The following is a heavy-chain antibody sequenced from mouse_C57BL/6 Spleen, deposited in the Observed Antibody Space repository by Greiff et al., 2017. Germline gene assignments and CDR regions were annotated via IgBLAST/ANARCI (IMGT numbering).Heavy chain of an antibody. CDR1: GYAFSSSW. CDR2: IYPGDGDT. Sequence: QVQLQQSGPELVKPGASVKISCKASGYAFSSSWMNWVKQRPGKGLEWIGRIYPGDGDTNYNGKFKGKATMTADKSSSTAYMQLSSLTSEDPAVFFCATSEYYDVGAMDYWGQGTSVTVSS. D-gene: IGHD1-1*01. CDR3: ATSEYYDVGAMDY. J-gene: IGHJ4*01. V-gene: IGHV1-82*01.